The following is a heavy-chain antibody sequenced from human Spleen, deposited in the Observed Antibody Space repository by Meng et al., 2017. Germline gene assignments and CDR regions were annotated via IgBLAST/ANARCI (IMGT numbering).Heavy chain of an antibody. V-gene: IGHV2-5*01. CDR3: AHTVGAVDY. CDR1: GFSLSTSGVG. D-gene: IGHD4-17*01. Sequence: ISLTESGPTLVKPQHALTLTFPFSGFSLSTSGVGVGRLRQPPGKALEWLALIYWNDDKRYSPSLKSRLTITKDTSKNQVVLTMTNMDPVDTATYYCAHTVGAVDYWGQGTLVTVSS. J-gene: IGHJ4*02. CDR2: IYWNDDK.